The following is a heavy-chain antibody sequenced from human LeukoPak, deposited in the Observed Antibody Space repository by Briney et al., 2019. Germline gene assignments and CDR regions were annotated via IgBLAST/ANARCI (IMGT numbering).Heavy chain of an antibody. CDR2: ISYDGSNK. D-gene: IGHD4-17*01. V-gene: IGHV3-30-3*01. Sequence: GGSLRLSCAASGFTFSSYAMHWVRQAPGKGLEWVAVISYDGSNKYYADSVKGRFTISRDNSKNTLYLQMNSLRAEDTAVYYCVRNYGDSNKYYFDYWGQGTLVTVSS. CDR1: GFTFSSYA. J-gene: IGHJ4*02. CDR3: VRNYGDSNKYYFDY.